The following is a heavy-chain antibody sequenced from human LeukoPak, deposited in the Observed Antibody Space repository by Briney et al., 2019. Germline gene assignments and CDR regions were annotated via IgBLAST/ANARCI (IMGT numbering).Heavy chain of an antibody. J-gene: IGHJ5*02. V-gene: IGHV1-2*02. CDR1: AYTFTGYY. CDR2: INPNSGGT. D-gene: IGHD6-19*01. CDR3: ARTHSSGREDWFDP. Sequence: ASVKVSCKASAYTFTGYYIHWVRQAPGQGLEWMGWINPNSGGTNYAQKFQGRVTMTRDTSISTAYMELSRLRSDDTAVYYCARTHSSGREDWFDPWGQGTLVTVSS.